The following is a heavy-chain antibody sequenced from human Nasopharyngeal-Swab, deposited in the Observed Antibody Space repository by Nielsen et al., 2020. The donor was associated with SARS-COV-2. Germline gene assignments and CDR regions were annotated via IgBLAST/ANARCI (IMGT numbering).Heavy chain of an antibody. CDR3: ARDAPYDLWNRYNWFDP. V-gene: IGHV3-33*01. J-gene: IGHJ5*02. Sequence: GRSLRLSCAASGFTFSSYCMHWVRQAPGKGLEWVAVIWYDGSNKYYADSVKGRFTISRDNSKNTLYLQMNSLRAEDTAVYYCARDAPYDLWNRYNWFDPWGQGTLVTVSS. CDR1: GFTFSSYC. CDR2: IWYDGSNK. D-gene: IGHD3-3*01.